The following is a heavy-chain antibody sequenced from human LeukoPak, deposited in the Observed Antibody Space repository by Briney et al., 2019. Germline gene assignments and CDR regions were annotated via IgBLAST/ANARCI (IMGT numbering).Heavy chain of an antibody. D-gene: IGHD3-10*01. Sequence: SETLSLTCTVSGYSISSGYYWGWIRQPPGKGLEWIGSIYHSGSTYYNPSLKSRVTISVDTSKNQFSLKLSSVTAGDTAVYYCACITHYYGSGSYYPHDAFDIWGQGTMVTVSS. CDR2: IYHSGST. CDR1: GYSISSGYY. V-gene: IGHV4-38-2*02. CDR3: ACITHYYGSGSYYPHDAFDI. J-gene: IGHJ3*02.